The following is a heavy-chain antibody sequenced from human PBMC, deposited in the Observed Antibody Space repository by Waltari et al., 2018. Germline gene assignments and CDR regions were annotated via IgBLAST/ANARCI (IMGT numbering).Heavy chain of an antibody. CDR2: INHSGST. CDR1: GGSFSGYY. CDR3: ARARDYTGGVCVRWFDP. V-gene: IGHV4-34*01. Sequence: QVQLQQWGAGLLKPSETLSLTCAVYGGSFSGYYWSWIRQPPGKGLEWIGEINHSGSTNYNPSLKSRVTISVDTSKNQFSLKLSSVTAADTAVYYCARARDYTGGVCVRWFDPWGQGTLVTVSS. J-gene: IGHJ5*02. D-gene: IGHD2-8*02.